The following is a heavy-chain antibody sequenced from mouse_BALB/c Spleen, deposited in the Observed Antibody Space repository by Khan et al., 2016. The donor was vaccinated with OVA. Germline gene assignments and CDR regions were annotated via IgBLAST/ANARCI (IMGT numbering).Heavy chain of an antibody. V-gene: IGHV1-18*01. CDR3: LRGYEFFPY. J-gene: IGHJ3*01. CDR2: VNPSNGDT. CDR1: GYSFTAYY. Sequence: EVQLQQSGPDLVKPGASVKISCKASGYSFTAYYMHWVKESHGKTLECMGRVNPSNGDTTYNQKFRGKAILTVDKSSSTAYMELRSLTSEDSSVYYCLRGYEFFPYWGQGTLVTFSA. D-gene: IGHD2-14*01.